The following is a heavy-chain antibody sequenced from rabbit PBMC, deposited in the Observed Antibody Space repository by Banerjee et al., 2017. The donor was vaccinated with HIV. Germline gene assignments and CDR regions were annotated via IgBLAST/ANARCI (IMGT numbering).Heavy chain of an antibody. CDR1: GFSFSNKV. CDR2: IDPVFGVT. J-gene: IGHJ2*01. D-gene: IGHD1-1*01. V-gene: IGHV1S47*01. CDR3: ARNYVNAFDP. Sequence: QEQLKESGGGLVQPGGSLTLSCTASGFSFSNKVVMCWVRQAPGKGLEWIGYIDPVFGVTYYANWVNGRFTISRDNAQNTLFLQMTSLTAADTATYFCARNYVNAFDPWGPGTLVTVS.